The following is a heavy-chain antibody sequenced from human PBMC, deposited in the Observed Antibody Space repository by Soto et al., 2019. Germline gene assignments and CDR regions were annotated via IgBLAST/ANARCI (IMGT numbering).Heavy chain of an antibody. V-gene: IGHV3-74*01. CDR3: AREGTSHIPKSADYCYYGMDV. CDR2: ITSDGSST. D-gene: IGHD2-2*01. Sequence: PGGSLRLPCAASGFTFSSYWMHWVRQAPGKGLGWVSRITSDGSSTSYAHSVKGRFTISRDNAKNTLYLQMNSLRSADTAVYYCAREGTSHIPKSADYCYYGMDVWGQGTTVTVSS. CDR1: GFTFSSYW. J-gene: IGHJ6*02.